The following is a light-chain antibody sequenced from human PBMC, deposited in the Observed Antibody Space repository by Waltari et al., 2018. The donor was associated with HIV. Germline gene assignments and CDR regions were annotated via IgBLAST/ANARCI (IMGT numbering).Light chain of an antibody. V-gene: IGLV2-14*03. CDR1: SSDFGFYNS. CDR2: EVS. J-gene: IGLJ3*02. Sequence: QSVLTHPASVSGSPGQSVTISCTGPSSDFGFYNSVSWYQQHPGKAPTLIFYEVSRRPSGVSDRFSATKSGNAASLTISGLQKEDEADYCCTSYTTSDTLRFGGGTKVTVL. CDR3: TSYTTSDTLR.